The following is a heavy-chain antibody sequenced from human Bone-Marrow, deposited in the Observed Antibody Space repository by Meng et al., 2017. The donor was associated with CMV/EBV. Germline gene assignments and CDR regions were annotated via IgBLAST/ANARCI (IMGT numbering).Heavy chain of an antibody. Sequence: ASVKVSCKASGYTFTSYGISWVRQAPGQGLEWMGIINPSGGSTSYAQKFQGRVTMTRDTSTSTVYMELSSLRSEDTAVYYCASSLAGYSYSFDYWGQGTLVTVSS. J-gene: IGHJ4*02. V-gene: IGHV1-46*01. D-gene: IGHD5-18*01. CDR2: INPSGGST. CDR3: ASSLAGYSYSFDY. CDR1: GYTFTSYG.